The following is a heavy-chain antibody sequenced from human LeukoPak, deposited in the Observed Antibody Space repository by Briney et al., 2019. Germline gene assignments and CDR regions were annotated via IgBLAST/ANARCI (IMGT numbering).Heavy chain of an antibody. CDR2: ISGSGGST. D-gene: IGHD2-21*02. CDR1: GFTFSSYA. Sequence: GGSLRLSCAASGFTFSSYAMSWVRQAPGKGLEWVSAISGSGGSTYYADSVKGRFTISRDNSKNTLYLQMNSLRAEDTAVYYCAKGLTYCGGDCYQSQADGFDIWGQGTMVTVSS. CDR3: AKGLTYCGGDCYQSQADGFDI. V-gene: IGHV3-23*01. J-gene: IGHJ3*02.